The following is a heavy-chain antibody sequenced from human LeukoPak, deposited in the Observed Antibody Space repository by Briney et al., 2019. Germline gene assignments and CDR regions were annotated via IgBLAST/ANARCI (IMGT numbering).Heavy chain of an antibody. J-gene: IGHJ4*02. CDR3: ARRRYSGSAYFDY. Sequence: GESLKISCKGSGYSFTSYWIGWVRQMPGKGLEWMGIIHPGDSDTTYSPSFQGQVTISADKSISTAYLQWSSLKASDTAMYYCARRRYSGSAYFDYWGQGTLVTVSS. CDR2: IHPGDSDT. V-gene: IGHV5-51*01. CDR1: GYSFTSYW. D-gene: IGHD6-6*01.